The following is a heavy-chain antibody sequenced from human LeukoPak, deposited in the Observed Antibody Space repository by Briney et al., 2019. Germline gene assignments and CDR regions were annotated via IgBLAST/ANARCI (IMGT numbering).Heavy chain of an antibody. Sequence: PSETLSLTCTVSGGSISSYYWSWIPQPAGNGLEWIGRIYASGSTNYNPSLKSRVTMSVDTSKNQFSLKLSSVTAGDTSVYYCARDSYSSSWYFDYWGQGTLVTVSS. J-gene: IGHJ4*02. D-gene: IGHD6-13*01. CDR2: IYASGST. V-gene: IGHV4-4*07. CDR3: ARDSYSSSWYFDY. CDR1: GGSISSYY.